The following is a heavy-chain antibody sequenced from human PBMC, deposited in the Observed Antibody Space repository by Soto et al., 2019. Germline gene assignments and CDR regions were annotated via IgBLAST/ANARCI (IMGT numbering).Heavy chain of an antibody. CDR3: ARWDCSGGSCRFDY. D-gene: IGHD2-15*01. Sequence: EVQLVESGGGLVKPGGSLRLSCAASGFTFSSYSMNWVRQAPGKGLEWVSSISSSSSYIYYADSVKGRFTIARDNAKNSLYLQMNSLSAEDTAVYYCARWDCSGGSCRFDYWGQGTLVTVSS. CDR1: GFTFSSYS. CDR2: ISSSSSYI. V-gene: IGHV3-21*01. J-gene: IGHJ4*02.